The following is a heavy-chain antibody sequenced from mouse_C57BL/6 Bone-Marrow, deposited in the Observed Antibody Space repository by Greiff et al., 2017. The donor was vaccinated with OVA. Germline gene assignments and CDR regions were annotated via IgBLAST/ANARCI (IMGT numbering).Heavy chain of an antibody. V-gene: IGHV1-74*01. CDR2: IHPSDSDT. J-gene: IGHJ3*01. CDR3: AIWEWLLSFAY. Sequence: QVQLKQPGAELVKPGASVKVSCKASGYTFTSYWMHWVKQRPGQGLEWIGRIHPSDSDTNYNQKFKGKATLTVDKSSSTAYMQLSSLTSEDSAVYYCAIWEWLLSFAYWGQGTLVTVSA. CDR1: GYTFTSYW. D-gene: IGHD2-3*01.